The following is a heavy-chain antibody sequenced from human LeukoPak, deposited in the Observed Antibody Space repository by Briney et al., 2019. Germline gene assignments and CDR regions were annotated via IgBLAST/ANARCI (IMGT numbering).Heavy chain of an antibody. V-gene: IGHV1-8*03. CDR3: ARGSRSYYYYGMDV. J-gene: IGHJ6*02. CDR2: MNPNSGNT. Sequence: GASVKVSCKASGYTFTSYDINWVRQATGQGLEWMGWMNPNSGNTGYAQKFQGRVTITRNTSISTAYMELSSLRSEDTAVYYCARGSRSYYYYGMDVWGQGTTVTVSS. D-gene: IGHD2-2*01. CDR1: GYTFTSYD.